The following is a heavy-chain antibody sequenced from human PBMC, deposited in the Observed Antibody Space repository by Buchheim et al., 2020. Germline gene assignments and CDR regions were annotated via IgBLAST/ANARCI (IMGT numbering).Heavy chain of an antibody. V-gene: IGHV4-34*01. CDR3: ARVFPPKRFDP. CDR1: VGSSSGYY. CDR2: INHSGST. D-gene: IGHD3-9*01. Sequence: QVQLQQWGAGLLKPSETLSLTCAVYVGSSSGYYWSWIRQPPGKGLEWIGEINHSGSTNYNPSLKSRVTISVDKSKNQFPLKLSSVTAADTAVYYCARVFPPKRFDPWGQGTL. J-gene: IGHJ5*02.